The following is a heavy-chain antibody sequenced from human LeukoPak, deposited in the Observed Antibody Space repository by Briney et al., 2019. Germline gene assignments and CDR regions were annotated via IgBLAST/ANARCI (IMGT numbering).Heavy chain of an antibody. D-gene: IGHD1-26*01. CDR3: AKISGYFDY. Sequence: GGSLRLSCAASGFTFSSYVMSWVRQARGKGLEWVSAISGSGGGTSYADSVKGRFTISRDNSKNTLYLQMDSLRAEDTAVYYCAKISGYFDYWGQGTLVTVSS. CDR1: GFTFSSYV. V-gene: IGHV3-23*01. J-gene: IGHJ4*02. CDR2: ISGSGGGT.